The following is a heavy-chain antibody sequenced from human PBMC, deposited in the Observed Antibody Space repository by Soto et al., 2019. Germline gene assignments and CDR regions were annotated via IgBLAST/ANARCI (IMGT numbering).Heavy chain of an antibody. V-gene: IGHV4-34*01. CDR3: ARGWRFDP. CDR1: GGSFSGYQ. CDR2: INHSGTT. D-gene: IGHD1-1*01. Sequence: SETLSLTCGVYGGSFSGYQWNWIRQSPGQGLEWIGEINHSGTTKYNPSLESRINLSVDTSRKQFSLKMFSVTAADTAIYYCARGWRFDPWGQGTQVTVSS. J-gene: IGHJ5*02.